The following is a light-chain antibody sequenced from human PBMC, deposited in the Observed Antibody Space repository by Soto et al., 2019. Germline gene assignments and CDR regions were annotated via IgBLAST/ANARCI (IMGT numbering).Light chain of an antibody. CDR3: QQSYSTPFT. CDR2: AAS. V-gene: IGKV1-39*01. J-gene: IGKJ3*01. CDR1: QSISSY. Sequence: DIQMTQSPSSLSASVGDRVTITCRASQSISSYLNWYQQKPGKAPKLLIYAASSLQSGVPSRFSGSGSGTDFTLTISSLQPEDFATDYCQQSYSTPFTVGPGTKVDIK.